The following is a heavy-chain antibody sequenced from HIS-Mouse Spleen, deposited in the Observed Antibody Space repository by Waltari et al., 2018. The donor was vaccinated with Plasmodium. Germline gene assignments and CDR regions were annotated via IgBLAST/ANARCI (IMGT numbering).Heavy chain of an antibody. J-gene: IGHJ2*01. Sequence: QVQLQQWGAGLLKPSETLSLTCAVYGGSFSGYYWSWIRQPPGKGLEWIGEINHCGSTNYNPPLKRRVTISVDTSKNQFSLKLSSVTAADTAVYYCARVTSSGVYWYFDLWGRGTLVTVSS. D-gene: IGHD3-3*01. CDR2: INHCGST. V-gene: IGHV4-34*01. CDR3: ARVTSSGVYWYFDL. CDR1: GGSFSGYY.